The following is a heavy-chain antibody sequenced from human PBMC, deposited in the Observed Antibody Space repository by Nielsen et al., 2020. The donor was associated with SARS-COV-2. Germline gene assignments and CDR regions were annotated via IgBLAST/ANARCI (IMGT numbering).Heavy chain of an antibody. J-gene: IGHJ6*02. CDR3: ARRTFHYHGMDV. CDR1: GGSISNSRNY. Sequence: GSLRLSCSVSGGSISNSRNYWGWIHQPPGKGLEWIGDIYFSGKTYYAPSLKSRVTISVVTSQNQVSLKLRSVSAADTAVYYCARRTFHYHGMDVWGQGTSVTVSS. V-gene: IGHV4-39*01. CDR2: IYFSGKT.